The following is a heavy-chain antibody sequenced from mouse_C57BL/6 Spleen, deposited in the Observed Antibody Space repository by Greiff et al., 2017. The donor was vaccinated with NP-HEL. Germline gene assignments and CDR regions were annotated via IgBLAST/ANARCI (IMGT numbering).Heavy chain of an antibody. J-gene: IGHJ2*01. CDR2: IHPNSGST. V-gene: IGHV1-64*01. Sequence: VQLQQSGAELVKPGASVKLSCKASGYTFTSYWMHWVKQRPGQGLEWIGMIHPNSGSTNYNEKFKSKATLTVDKSSSTAYMQLSSLTSEDSAVYYCARSGDGYYAYFDDWGQGTTLTVSS. CDR1: GYTFTSYW. CDR3: ARSGDGYYAYFDD. D-gene: IGHD2-3*01.